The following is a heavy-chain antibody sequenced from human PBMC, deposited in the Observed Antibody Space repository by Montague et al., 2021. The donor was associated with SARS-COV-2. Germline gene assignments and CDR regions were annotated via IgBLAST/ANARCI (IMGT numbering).Heavy chain of an antibody. CDR1: GGSISNYY. CDR2: LYTSGST. Sequence: SETLSLTCTVSGGSISNYYWTWIRQPAGKGLEWIGRLYTSGSTTYNPSPKSRVTMSVDTSKNQFSLNVTSVTAADTALYYCARESGYSSSWRYYYVMDVWGQGTTVTVS. V-gene: IGHV4-4*07. D-gene: IGHD6-13*01. J-gene: IGHJ6*02. CDR3: ARESGYSSSWRYYYVMDV.